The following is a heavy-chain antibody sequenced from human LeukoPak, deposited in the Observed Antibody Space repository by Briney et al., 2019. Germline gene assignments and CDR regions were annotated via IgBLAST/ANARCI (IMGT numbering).Heavy chain of an antibody. J-gene: IGHJ4*02. D-gene: IGHD5-24*01. CDR3: AGARDGYNIFDY. V-gene: IGHV3-74*01. Sequence: PGGSLRLSCAASGFAFSSYWMHWVRQAPGKGLVWVSRISIDESNRDYADSVKGRFTISRDNAKNTLYLQMNSLRVEDTAVYYCAGARDGYNIFDYWGQGTVVTVSS. CDR2: ISIDESNR. CDR1: GFAFSSYW.